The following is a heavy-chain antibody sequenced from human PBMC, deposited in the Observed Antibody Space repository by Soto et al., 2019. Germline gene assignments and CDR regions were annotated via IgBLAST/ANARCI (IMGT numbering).Heavy chain of an antibody. CDR1: GDSIRRFY. CDR3: GRGDYYDYVGV. J-gene: IGHJ6*03. V-gene: IGHV4-59*01. Sequence: ETLSLTCTVSGDSIRRFYWIWIRQPPGKGLEWIGNTYYSGSTNYNPSLKSRVTISVDTSKSQLSLKLSSVTAADMAVYYCGRGDYYDYVGVWGKGTTVTVSS. CDR2: TYYSGST.